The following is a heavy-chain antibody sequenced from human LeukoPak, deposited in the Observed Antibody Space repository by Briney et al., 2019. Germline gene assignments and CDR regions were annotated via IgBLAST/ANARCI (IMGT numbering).Heavy chain of an antibody. J-gene: IGHJ5*02. CDR2: IYYSGST. CDR3: ARGSGSYYDGLGRFDP. V-gene: IGHV4-39*07. Sequence: SETLSLTCTVSGGSISSSSYYWGWIRQPPGKGLEWIGSIYYSGSTYYSPSLKSRVTISVDTSKNQFSLKLSSVTAADTAVYYCARGSGSYYDGLGRFDPWGQGTLVTVSS. D-gene: IGHD1-26*01. CDR1: GGSISSSSYY.